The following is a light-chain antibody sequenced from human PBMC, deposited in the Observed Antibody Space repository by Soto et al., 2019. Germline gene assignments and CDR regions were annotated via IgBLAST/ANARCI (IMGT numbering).Light chain of an antibody. CDR2: EVT. Sequence: QSALTQPASVSGSPGQSITISCTGVSSDVGSYNLVSWYQQHPDKAPQLMIYEVTKRPSGVSNRFSGSKSGNTASLTISGLQTEDEADYYCCSYAGRSHYVFGTGTKVTV. V-gene: IGLV2-23*02. J-gene: IGLJ1*01. CDR1: SSDVGSYNL. CDR3: CSYAGRSHYV.